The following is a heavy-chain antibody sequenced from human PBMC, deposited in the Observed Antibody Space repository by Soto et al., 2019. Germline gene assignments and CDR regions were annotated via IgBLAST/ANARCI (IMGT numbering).Heavy chain of an antibody. V-gene: IGHV3-33*01. CDR1: GFTFSSYG. D-gene: IGHD3-9*01. J-gene: IGHJ6*02. CDR3: ARDRYYDILTGYPTLYYYGMDV. CDR2: IWYDGSNK. Sequence: GGSLRLSCAASGFTFSSYGMHWVRQAPGKGLEWVAVIWYDGSNKYYADSVKGRFTISRDNSKNTLYLQMNSLRAEDTAVYYCARDRYYDILTGYPTLYYYGMDVWGQGTTFTVSS.